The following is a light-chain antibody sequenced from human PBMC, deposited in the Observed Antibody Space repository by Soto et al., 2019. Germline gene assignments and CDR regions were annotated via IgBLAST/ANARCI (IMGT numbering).Light chain of an antibody. V-gene: IGKV3-11*01. Sequence: EIVLTQSPATLSLSPGERATLSCRASQTVSSYLAWYQQKPGQAPWLLIYYASNMATVIPARFSGSGSGTDFTLTISSLEPEDFAVYYFQQRRLWPLTFGGGTKVEIK. J-gene: IGKJ4*01. CDR1: QTVSSY. CDR3: QQRRLWPLT. CDR2: YAS.